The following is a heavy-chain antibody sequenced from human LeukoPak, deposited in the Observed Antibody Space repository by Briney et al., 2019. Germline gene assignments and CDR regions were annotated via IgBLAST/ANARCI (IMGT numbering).Heavy chain of an antibody. CDR3: ARKAGIVPAAGSRHFDP. Sequence: SETLSLTCTVSGGSISSRTYYWLWIRQPAGRGLEWLGRIYSNGNTNYNPSLKTRVTISVDTSKNQFSLRLSSGTAAETAVYYCARKAGIVPAAGSRHFDPWGEGTLVIVSS. CDR2: IYSNGNT. J-gene: IGHJ5*02. CDR1: GGSISSRTYY. V-gene: IGHV4-61*02. D-gene: IGHD2-2*01.